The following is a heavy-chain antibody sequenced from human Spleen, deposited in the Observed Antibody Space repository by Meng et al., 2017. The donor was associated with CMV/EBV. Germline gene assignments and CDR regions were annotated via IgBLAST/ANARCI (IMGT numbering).Heavy chain of an antibody. CDR1: GVNFNTFW. V-gene: IGHV3-74*01. CDR2: IYSDGIST. CDR3: AREPGRGAFEI. Sequence: GESLKISCAVSGVNFNTFWMHWVRQVPGKGLEWLSRIYSDGISTRYADSVKGRFTISRDNTKNTLYLQMDGLRAEDTAVYYCAREPGRGAFEIWGQGTMVTVSS. J-gene: IGHJ3*02. D-gene: IGHD3-10*01.